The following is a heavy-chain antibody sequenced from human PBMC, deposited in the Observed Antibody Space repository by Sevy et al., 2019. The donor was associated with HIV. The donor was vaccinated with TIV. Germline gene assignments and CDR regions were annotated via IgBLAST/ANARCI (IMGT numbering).Heavy chain of an antibody. J-gene: IGHJ6*03. CDR3: ARDRRNDFNGPANYLDV. CDR1: GGSISSGFYS. CDR2: LSTSRTS. V-gene: IGHV4-61*09. Sequence: SETLSLTCSVSGGSISSGFYSWTWIRLPAGKGLEWIGHLSTSRTSNYNSSLKSRVTISDDTSKNQFSLKLTSVTAADTAVYYCARDRRNDFNGPANYLDVWGKGTTVTVSS. D-gene: IGHD2-21*02.